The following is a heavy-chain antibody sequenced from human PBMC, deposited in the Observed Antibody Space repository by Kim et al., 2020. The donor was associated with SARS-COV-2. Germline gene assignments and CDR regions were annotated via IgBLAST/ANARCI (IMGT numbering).Heavy chain of an antibody. CDR3: ARGGITGTTDAFDI. J-gene: IGHJ3*02. D-gene: IGHD1-20*01. Sequence: AQGFTGRFVFSLDTSVSTAYLQISSLKAEDTAVYYCARGGITGTTDAFDIWGQGTMVTVSS. V-gene: IGHV7-4-1*02.